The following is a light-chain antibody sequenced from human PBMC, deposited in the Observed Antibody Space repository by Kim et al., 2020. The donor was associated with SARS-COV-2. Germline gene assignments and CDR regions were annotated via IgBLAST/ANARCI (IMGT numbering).Light chain of an antibody. J-gene: IGKJ5*01. CDR1: QSVSTF. CDR2: DAS. CDR3: LQHSTYPIT. Sequence: WSPGERATLSCRAGQSVSTFLAWYQQRLGQAPRLLIYDASNRAAGVPARFSGSGSGTEFTLTISSVQPEDFATYFCLQHSTYPITFGQGTRLEIK. V-gene: IGKV3-11*01.